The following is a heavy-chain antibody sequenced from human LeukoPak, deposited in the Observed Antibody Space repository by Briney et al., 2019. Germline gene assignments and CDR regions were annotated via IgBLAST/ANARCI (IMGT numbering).Heavy chain of an antibody. J-gene: IGHJ4*02. Sequence: GGSLRLSCAASGFIFSSYAMNWVRQAPGKGLEWVAVISGGGTSTTIYADSVKGRFTISRDNAKNSLYLQMNSLRAEDTAVYYCANMRAGYSSGWEDYWGQGTLVTVSS. CDR2: ISGGGTSTT. CDR3: ANMRAGYSSGWEDY. D-gene: IGHD6-19*01. V-gene: IGHV3-23*01. CDR1: GFIFSSYA.